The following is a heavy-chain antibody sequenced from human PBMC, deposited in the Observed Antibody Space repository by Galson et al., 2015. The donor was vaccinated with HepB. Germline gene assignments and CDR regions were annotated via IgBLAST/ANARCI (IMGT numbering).Heavy chain of an antibody. J-gene: IGHJ3*02. CDR1: GYSFTSYW. CDR3: ARHQDFWSGSDAFDI. Sequence: QSGAEVKKPGESLKISCKGSGYSFTSYWIGWVRQMPGKGLEWMGIIYPGDSDTRYSPSFQGQVTISADKSISTAYLQWSSLKASDTAMYYCARHQDFWSGSDAFDIWGQGTMVTVSS. V-gene: IGHV5-51*01. D-gene: IGHD3-3*01. CDR2: IYPGDSDT.